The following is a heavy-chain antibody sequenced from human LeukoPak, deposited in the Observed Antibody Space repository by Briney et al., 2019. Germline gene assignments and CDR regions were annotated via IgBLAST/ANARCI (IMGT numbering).Heavy chain of an antibody. Sequence: ASVKVSCKASGYIFTGYYMHWVRQAPGQGLEWMGWINPNSGGTNYAQKFQGRVTMTRDTSISTAYMELSRLRSDDTAVYYCAREAYGDYEPTLFDYWGQGTLVTVSS. CDR2: INPNSGGT. D-gene: IGHD4-17*01. V-gene: IGHV1-2*02. CDR1: GYIFTGYY. CDR3: AREAYGDYEPTLFDY. J-gene: IGHJ4*02.